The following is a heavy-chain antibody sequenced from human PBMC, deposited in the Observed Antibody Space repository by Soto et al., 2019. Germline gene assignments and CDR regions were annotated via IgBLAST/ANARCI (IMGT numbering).Heavy chain of an antibody. CDR1: GGSFSGYY. D-gene: IGHD3-10*01. Sequence: QVQLQHWGAGLLKPSETLSLTCAVYGGSFSGYYWSWIRQPPGKGLEWIGEINHSGSTNYNPSLKSRVTISVDXXKXQXXLKLTSVTAADTAVYYCARGLGLDRGVRAHYGMDVWGQGATVTVSS. CDR3: ARGLGLDRGVRAHYGMDV. CDR2: INHSGST. V-gene: IGHV4-34*01. J-gene: IGHJ6*02.